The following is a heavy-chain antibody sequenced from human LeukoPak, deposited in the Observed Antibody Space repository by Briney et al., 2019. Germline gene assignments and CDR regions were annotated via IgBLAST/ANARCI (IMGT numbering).Heavy chain of an antibody. V-gene: IGHV3-21*04. D-gene: IGHD2-2*01. J-gene: IGHJ3*02. CDR3: AKASSVVVPAASAFDI. CDR1: GFTFSSYS. Sequence: GGSLRLSCAASGFTFSSYSMNWVRQAPGKGLEWVSSISSSSSYIYYADSVKGRFTISRDNSKNTLYLQMNSLRAEDTAVYYCAKASSVVVPAASAFDIWGQGTMVTVSS. CDR2: ISSSSSYI.